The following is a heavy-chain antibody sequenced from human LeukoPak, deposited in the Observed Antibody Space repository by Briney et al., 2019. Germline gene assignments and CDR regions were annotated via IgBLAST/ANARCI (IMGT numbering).Heavy chain of an antibody. D-gene: IGHD6-13*01. V-gene: IGHV1-2*02. CDR2: INPNSGGT. CDR1: GYTFTGYY. Sequence: GASVKVSCKASGYTFTGYYMHWVRQAPGQGLEWMGWINPNSGGTNYAQKFQGRVTMTRDTSISTAYMELSRLRSDDTAVYYCARDKYSSSWYGYYYYYMDVWGKGTTVTVSS. J-gene: IGHJ6*03. CDR3: ARDKYSSSWYGYYYYYMDV.